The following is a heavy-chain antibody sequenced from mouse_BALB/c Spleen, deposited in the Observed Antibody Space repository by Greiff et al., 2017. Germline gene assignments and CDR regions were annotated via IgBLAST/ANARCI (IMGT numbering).Heavy chain of an antibody. V-gene: IGHV6-6*02. CDR2: IRLKSNNYAT. J-gene: IGHJ2*01. CDR1: GFTFSNYW. Sequence: EVMLVESGGGLVQPGGSMKLSCVASGFTFSNYWMNWVRQSPEKGLEWVAEIRLKSNNYATHYAESVKGRFTISRDDSKSSVYLQMNNLRAEDTGIYYCTRGYRYGGYFDYWGQGTTLTVSS. CDR3: TRGYRYGGYFDY. D-gene: IGHD2-14*01.